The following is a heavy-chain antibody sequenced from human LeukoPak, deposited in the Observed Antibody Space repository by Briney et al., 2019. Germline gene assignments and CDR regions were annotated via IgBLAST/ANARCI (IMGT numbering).Heavy chain of an antibody. D-gene: IGHD2-21*02. V-gene: IGHV1-2*02. Sequence: ASVKVSCKTSGHTFSDSYVHWVRQAPGQGPEWMGWINPQTGGTDYAQKFQDRVTLTTDTSTNTVYVDLTRLRYDDTAIYFCARGIFRGDGDFNYWGQGTLVTVTS. CDR3: ARGIFRGDGDFNY. J-gene: IGHJ4*02. CDR1: GHTFSDSY. CDR2: INPQTGGT.